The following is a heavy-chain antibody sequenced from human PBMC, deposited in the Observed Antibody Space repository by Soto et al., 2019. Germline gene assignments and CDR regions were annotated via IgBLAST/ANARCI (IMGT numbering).Heavy chain of an antibody. CDR3: AKDRRGAYCSGGICYSPDY. V-gene: IGHV3-23*01. D-gene: IGHD2-15*01. Sequence: EVQLWECGGGLVQPGGSLRLSCAVSGFTFSSHVMSWVRQAPGKGLEWVSAISGTGGTYYADSVKGRFTISRDNSKNALYLQMNNLRAEDTAVYYCAKDRRGAYCSGGICYSPDYWGQGTLVIVSS. CDR1: GFTFSSHV. CDR2: ISGTGGT. J-gene: IGHJ4*02.